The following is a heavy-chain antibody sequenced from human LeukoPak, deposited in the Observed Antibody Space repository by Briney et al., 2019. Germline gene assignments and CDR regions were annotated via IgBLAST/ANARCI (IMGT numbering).Heavy chain of an antibody. CDR1: GFTFSSYE. V-gene: IGHV3-48*03. CDR2: ISRSGSTI. Sequence: PGGSLRLSCTASGFTFSSYEMNWVRQAPGKGLEWVSYISRSGSTIYYAYAVNGRLTISIESAKKSLSLQMNSLRAGDAAVYYCARKGGTDLNYSPFDYWGQGALVTASS. J-gene: IGHJ4*02. D-gene: IGHD1-26*01. CDR3: ARKGGTDLNYSPFDY.